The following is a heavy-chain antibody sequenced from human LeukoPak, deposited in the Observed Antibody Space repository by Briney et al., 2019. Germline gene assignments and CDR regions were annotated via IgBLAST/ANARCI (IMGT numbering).Heavy chain of an antibody. V-gene: IGHV3-7*01. Sequence: GGSLRLSCAASGFTFSSYWMSWVSQAPGKGLEWVANINQDGSEKYYVDSVKGRFTISRDNAKNSLHLQMNSLRAEDTAVYYCAREIRVIMDRGGNWFDPWGQGTLVTLSS. J-gene: IGHJ5*02. CDR1: GFTFSSYW. D-gene: IGHD3-10*01. CDR3: AREIRVIMDRGGNWFDP. CDR2: INQDGSEK.